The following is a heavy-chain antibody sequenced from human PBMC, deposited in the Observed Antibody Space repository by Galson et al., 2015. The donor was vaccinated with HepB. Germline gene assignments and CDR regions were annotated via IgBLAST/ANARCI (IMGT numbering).Heavy chain of an antibody. CDR3: ASAYHDILTGLNKYFDN. V-gene: IGHV3-33*01. CDR2: IWYDGSKK. CDR1: GFTFSNYG. D-gene: IGHD3-9*01. Sequence: SLRLSCAVSGFTFSNYGMRWVRQAPGKGPEWVALIWYDGSKKYYRNSLRGRFTISRDNSKNTLYLQMNSLRVEDTAVYYCASAYHDILTGLNKYFDNWGQVTLVTVS. J-gene: IGHJ4*02.